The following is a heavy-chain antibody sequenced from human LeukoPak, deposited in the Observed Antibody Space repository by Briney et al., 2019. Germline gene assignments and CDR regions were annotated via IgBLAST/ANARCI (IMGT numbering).Heavy chain of an antibody. D-gene: IGHD6-13*01. V-gene: IGHV4-34*01. Sequence: SETLSLTCAVYGGSFSGYYWSWIRQPPGKGLEWIGSIYYSGSTYYNPSLKSRVTISVDTSKNQFSLKLSSGTAAETTVYYCAREGRAYRYSSSWYPTPSWFDPWGQGTLVTVSS. CDR3: AREGRAYRYSSSWYPTPSWFDP. J-gene: IGHJ5*02. CDR2: IYYSGST. CDR1: GGSFSGYY.